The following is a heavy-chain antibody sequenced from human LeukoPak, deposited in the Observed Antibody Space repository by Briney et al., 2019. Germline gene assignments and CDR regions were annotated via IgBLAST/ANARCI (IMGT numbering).Heavy chain of an antibody. Sequence: PSXXLSLTCTVSGYSISSGYYWGWIRQPPGKGLEWIGSIYHSGSTYYNPSLKSRVTISVDTSKNQFSLKLSSVTAADTAVYYCARGAAVALPMFDPWGQGTLVTVSS. D-gene: IGHD6-19*01. CDR3: ARGAAVALPMFDP. V-gene: IGHV4-38-2*02. CDR1: GYSISSGYY. CDR2: IYHSGST. J-gene: IGHJ5*02.